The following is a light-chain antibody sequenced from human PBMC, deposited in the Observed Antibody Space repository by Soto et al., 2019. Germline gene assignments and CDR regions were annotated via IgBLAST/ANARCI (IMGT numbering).Light chain of an antibody. V-gene: IGKV1-5*01. CDR2: AAS. CDR1: QSISSW. J-gene: IGKJ4*01. CDR3: QQYNHYSGLT. Sequence: IQMTQSPSTLSASVGDRVTITCRASQSISSWLAWYQQKPGKAPKLLISAASSLQSGVPSRFSGSGSGTEFTLTISSLQPDDFATYYCQQYNHYSGLTFGGGTKVDIK.